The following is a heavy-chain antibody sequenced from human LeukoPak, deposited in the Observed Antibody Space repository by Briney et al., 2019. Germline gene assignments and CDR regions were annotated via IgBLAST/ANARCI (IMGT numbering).Heavy chain of an antibody. CDR2: ISGGGDST. CDR1: RFTPRIYA. J-gene: IGHJ4*02. Sequence: VGSPRLSSAASRFTPRIYAMCSGSQAPQARLWWDSGISGGGDSTYYADSVKRRFTISRDNYKNMLYLQMNSLRAEDTAVYYCAKGGLGFGELLTCRSWGQGTLVTVSS. D-gene: IGHD3-10*01. CDR3: AKGGLGFGELLTCRS. V-gene: IGHV3-23*01.